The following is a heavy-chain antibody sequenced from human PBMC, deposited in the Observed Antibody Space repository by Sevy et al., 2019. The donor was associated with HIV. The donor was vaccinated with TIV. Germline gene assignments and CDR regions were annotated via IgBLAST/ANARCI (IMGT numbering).Heavy chain of an antibody. CDR3: ARVVDYYDSSGYSYYFDY. CDR2: IYHSGST. Sequence: SETLSLTCVVSGYSISSGYYWGWIRQPPGKGLEWIGSIYHSGSTYYNPSLKSRVTISVDTSKNQFSLKLSSVTAADTAVYYCARVVDYYDSSGYSYYFDYWGQGTLVTVSS. CDR1: GYSISSGYY. J-gene: IGHJ4*02. V-gene: IGHV4-38-2*01. D-gene: IGHD3-22*01.